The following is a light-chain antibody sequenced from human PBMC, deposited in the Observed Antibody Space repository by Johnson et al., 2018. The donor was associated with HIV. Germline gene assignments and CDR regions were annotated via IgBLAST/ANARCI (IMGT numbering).Light chain of an antibody. CDR2: DNN. V-gene: IGLV1-51*01. CDR3: GTWDSSMSPG. J-gene: IGLJ1*01. Sequence: QSVLTQPPSVSAAPGQKVTISCSGSSSNIGNNYVSWYQQLPGTAPKLLIYDNNKRPSGIPDRFSGSKSGTSATLGITGLQTGDEADYYCGTWDSSMSPGFGSGTKVTVL. CDR1: SSNIGNNY.